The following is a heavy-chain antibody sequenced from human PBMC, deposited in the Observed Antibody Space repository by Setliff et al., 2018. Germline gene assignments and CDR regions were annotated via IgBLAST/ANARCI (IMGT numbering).Heavy chain of an antibody. CDR2: INTNTGNP. J-gene: IGHJ4*02. Sequence: ASVKVSCKASGDSFNNYAISWVRQAPGQGLEWMGWINTNTGNPTYAQAFTGRIVFSLDTSVSTAYLQNGSLKADDTAVYYCARDTGVRGHEISGYYGGGFAYWGQGTPVTVSS. V-gene: IGHV7-4-1*01. CDR1: GDSFNNYA. D-gene: IGHD3-22*01. CDR3: ARDTGVRGHEISGYYGGGFAY.